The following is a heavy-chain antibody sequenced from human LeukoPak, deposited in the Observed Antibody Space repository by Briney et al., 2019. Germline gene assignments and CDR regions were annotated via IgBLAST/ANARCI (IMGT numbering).Heavy chain of an antibody. CDR3: ARGDHDYGGTFDY. D-gene: IGHD4-23*01. Sequence: SETLSLTCAVYGGSFSGYYWSWIRQPPGKGLEWIGEINHSGSTNYNPSLKSRVTISVDTSKKQFSLKLSSVTAADTAVYYCARGDHDYGGTFDYWGQGTLVTVSS. V-gene: IGHV4-34*01. J-gene: IGHJ4*02. CDR2: INHSGST. CDR1: GGSFSGYY.